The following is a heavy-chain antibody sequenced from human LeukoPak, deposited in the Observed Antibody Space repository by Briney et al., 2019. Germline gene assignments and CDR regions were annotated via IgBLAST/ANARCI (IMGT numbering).Heavy chain of an antibody. J-gene: IGHJ3*02. V-gene: IGHV4-59*01. D-gene: IGHD4-23*01. CDR2: IYYSGST. Sequence: SETLSLTCTVSGGSISSYYWSWIRQPPGKGLEWIGYIYYSGSTNYNPSLKSRVTISVDTSKNQFSLKLSSVTAADTAVYYCARDTVDNAFGIWGQGTMVTVSS. CDR1: GGSISSYY. CDR3: ARDTVDNAFGI.